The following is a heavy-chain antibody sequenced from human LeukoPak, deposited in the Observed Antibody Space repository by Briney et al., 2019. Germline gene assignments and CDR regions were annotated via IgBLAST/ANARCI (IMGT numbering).Heavy chain of an antibody. D-gene: IGHD2-2*01. J-gene: IGHJ4*02. CDR3: ASLLGYCSSTSCSEHY. CDR2: VIPIFGTA. CDR1: GGTFSSYA. V-gene: IGHV1-69*01. Sequence: SVKVSCKASGGTFSSYAISWVRQAPGQGLEWMGGVIPIFGTANYAQKFQGRVTITADESTSTAYMELSSLRSEDTAVYYCASLLGYCSSTSCSEHYWGQGTLVTVSS.